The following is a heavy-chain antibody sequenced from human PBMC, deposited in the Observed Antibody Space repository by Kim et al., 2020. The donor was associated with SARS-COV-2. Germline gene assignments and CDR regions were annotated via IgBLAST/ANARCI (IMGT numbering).Heavy chain of an antibody. CDR3: ARDYDILTGSFDP. Sequence: YAQGCTGRFVFSLDTSVSTAYLQISSLKAEDTAVYYCARDYDILTGSFDPWGQGTLVTVSS. V-gene: IGHV7-4-1*02. J-gene: IGHJ5*02. D-gene: IGHD3-9*01.